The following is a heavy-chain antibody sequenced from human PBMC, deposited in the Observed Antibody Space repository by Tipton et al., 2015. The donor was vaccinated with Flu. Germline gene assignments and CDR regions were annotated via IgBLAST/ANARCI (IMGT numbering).Heavy chain of an antibody. CDR1: GGSISSSSHY. CDR2: IYHSGST. D-gene: IGHD6-19*01. Sequence: TLSLTCTVSGGSISSSSHYWGWIRQPPGKGLEWIGSIYHSGSTYYNPSLKSRVTISVDTSKNQFSLKLSSMTAADTAVYYCARGQGNSGWRYFDYWGQGTLVTVSS. V-gene: IGHV4-39*07. CDR3: ARGQGNSGWRYFDY. J-gene: IGHJ4*02.